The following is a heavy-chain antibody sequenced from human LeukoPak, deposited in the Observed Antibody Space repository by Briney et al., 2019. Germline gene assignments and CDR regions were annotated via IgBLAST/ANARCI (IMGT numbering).Heavy chain of an antibody. CDR1: GGSVSSGSYY. V-gene: IGHV4-61*01. D-gene: IGHD5-18*01. CDR3: AREAMYSYGNNFDY. Sequence: SETLSLTCTVSGGSVSSGSYYWSWTRQPPGKGLEWIGYNYYSGSTNYNPSLKSRVTISVDTSKNQFSLKLSSVTAADTAVYHCAREAMYSYGNNFDYWGQGTLVTVSS. CDR2: NYYSGST. J-gene: IGHJ4*02.